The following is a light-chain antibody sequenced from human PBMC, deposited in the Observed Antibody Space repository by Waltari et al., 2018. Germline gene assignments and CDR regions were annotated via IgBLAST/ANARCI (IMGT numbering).Light chain of an antibody. J-gene: IGLJ2*01. CDR1: SPHIRAGFD. CDR2: GSS. V-gene: IGLV1-40*01. Sequence: QSVLTQPPSVSGAPGQRVTISCPGTSPHIRAGFDVHWYQQPSGTAPKLLIEGSSYRPAGVPDRFSGDKSGTSASLAITGLQAEDDAYYYCQSYDSDLRGVFGGGTKLTVL. CDR3: QSYDSDLRGV.